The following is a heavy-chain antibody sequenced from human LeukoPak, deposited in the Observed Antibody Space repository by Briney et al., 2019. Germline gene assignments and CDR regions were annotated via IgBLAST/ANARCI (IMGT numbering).Heavy chain of an antibody. Sequence: ASVKVSCKASGGTFSSYAISWVRQAPGQGLEWIGRIIPIFGTANYAQKFQGRVTITTDESTSTAYMELSSLRSEYTAVYYCARAYCSSTSCPSDYFDYWGQGTLVTVSS. CDR1: GGTFSSYA. J-gene: IGHJ4*02. CDR3: ARAYCSSTSCPSDYFDY. D-gene: IGHD2-2*01. V-gene: IGHV1-69*05. CDR2: IIPIFGTA.